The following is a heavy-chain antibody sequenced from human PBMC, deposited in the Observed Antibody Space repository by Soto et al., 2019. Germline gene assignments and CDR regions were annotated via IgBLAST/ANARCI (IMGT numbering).Heavy chain of an antibody. J-gene: IGHJ5*01. CDR2: IYYTGRT. CDR1: GGSLNSGGYY. V-gene: IGHV4-31*02. Sequence: SETLSLTCTGSGGSLNSGGYYWSWIRQHPGRVLEWIVYIYYTGRTYYNASLESRVTFSLDTSNNQFSLKLSSVTSSDTAVYYCARDVTSNHNCF. CDR3: ARDVTSNHNCF. D-gene: IGHD2-2*01.